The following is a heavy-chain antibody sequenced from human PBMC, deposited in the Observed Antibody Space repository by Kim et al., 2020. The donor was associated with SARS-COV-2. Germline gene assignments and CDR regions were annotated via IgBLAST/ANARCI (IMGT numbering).Heavy chain of an antibody. CDR2: ISGSGGST. D-gene: IGHD6-13*01. CDR3: AKGADSSTRVFWQNFDY. Sequence: GGSLRLSCAASGFTFSSYAMSWVRQAPGKGLEWVSAISGSGGSTYYADSVKGRFTISRDNSKNTLYLQMNSRRAEDTAVYYCAKGADSSTRVFWQNFDYWGQGTLVTVSS. CDR1: GFTFSSYA. J-gene: IGHJ4*02. V-gene: IGHV3-23*01.